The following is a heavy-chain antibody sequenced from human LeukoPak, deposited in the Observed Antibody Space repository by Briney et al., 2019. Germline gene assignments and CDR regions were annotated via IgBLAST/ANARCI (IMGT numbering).Heavy chain of an antibody. V-gene: IGHV1-18*01. J-gene: IGHJ5*02. Sequence: ASVKVSCKASGYTFTSYGISWVRQAPGQGLEWMGWISAYNSNTNYAQKLQGRVTMATDTSTSTAYMELRSLRSDDTAVYYCARQYYYDSSGYYYHWGQGTLVTVSS. CDR3: ARQYYYDSSGYYYH. CDR1: GYTFTSYG. D-gene: IGHD3-22*01. CDR2: ISAYNSNT.